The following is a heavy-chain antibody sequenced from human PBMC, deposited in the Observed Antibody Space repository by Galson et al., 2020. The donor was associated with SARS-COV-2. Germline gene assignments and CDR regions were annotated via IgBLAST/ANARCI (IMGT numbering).Heavy chain of an antibody. CDR3: AGEAVAGNYYYYYGMDV. CDR1: GGSISSSSYY. J-gene: IGHJ6*02. Sequence: SETLSLTCTVSGGSISSSSYYWGWIRQPPGKGLEWIGSIYYSGSTYYNPSLKSRVTIPVDTSKNQFSLKLSSVTAADTAVYYCAGEAVAGNYYYYYGMDVWGQGTTVTVSS. D-gene: IGHD6-19*01. V-gene: IGHV4-39*02. CDR2: IYYSGST.